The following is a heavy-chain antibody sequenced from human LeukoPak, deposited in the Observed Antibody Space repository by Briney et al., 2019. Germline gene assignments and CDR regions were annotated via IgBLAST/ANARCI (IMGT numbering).Heavy chain of an antibody. D-gene: IGHD6-19*01. CDR2: IIPILGIA. V-gene: IGHV1-69*04. CDR3: ASDVPGIAVAGPVDY. CDR1: GGTFSSYA. Sequence: SVKVSCKASGGTFSSYAIIWVRQAPGQGLEWMGRIIPILGIANYAQKFQGRVTVTADKSTSTAYMELSSLRSEDTAVYYCASDVPGIAVAGPVDYWGQGTLVTVSS. J-gene: IGHJ4*02.